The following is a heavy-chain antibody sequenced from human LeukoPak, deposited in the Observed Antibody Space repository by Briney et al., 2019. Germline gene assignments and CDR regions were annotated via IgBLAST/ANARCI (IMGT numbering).Heavy chain of an antibody. CDR1: GFTFSDYY. V-gene: IGHV3-23*01. D-gene: IGHD4-17*01. CDR2: ISGSGGST. CDR3: AKDRGSTVTIDAFDI. J-gene: IGHJ3*02. Sequence: GGSLRLSCAASGFTFSDYYMSWIRQAPGKGLEWVSAISGSGGSTYYADSVKGRFTISRDNSKNTLYLQMNSLRAEDTAVYYCAKDRGSTVTIDAFDIWGQGTMVTVSS.